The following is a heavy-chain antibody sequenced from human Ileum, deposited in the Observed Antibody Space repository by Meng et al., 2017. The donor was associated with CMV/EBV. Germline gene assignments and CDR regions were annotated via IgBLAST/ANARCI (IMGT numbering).Heavy chain of an antibody. CDR2: INPSGGST. V-gene: IGHV1-46*01. D-gene: IGHD2-2*03. CDR1: TSYY. Sequence: TSYYMHWVRQAPGQGLEWMGIINPSGGSTSYAQKFQGRVTMTRDTSTSTVYMELSSLRSEDTAVYYCARDGHGYCSSTSCTQVWFDPWGQGTLVTVSS. CDR3: ARDGHGYCSSTSCTQVWFDP. J-gene: IGHJ5*02.